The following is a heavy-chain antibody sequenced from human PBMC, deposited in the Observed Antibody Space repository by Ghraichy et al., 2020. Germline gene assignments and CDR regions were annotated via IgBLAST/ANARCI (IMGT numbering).Heavy chain of an antibody. V-gene: IGHV4-59*01. Sequence: SETLSLTCTVSGGSISSYYWSWIRQPPGKGLEWIGYIYYSGSTNYNPSLKSRVTISVDTSKNQFSLKLSSVTAADTAVYYCARGKGDCSSTSCWAVGLYNWFDPWGQGTLVTVSS. CDR3: ARGKGDCSSTSCWAVGLYNWFDP. CDR1: GGSISSYY. J-gene: IGHJ5*02. CDR2: IYYSGST. D-gene: IGHD2-2*01.